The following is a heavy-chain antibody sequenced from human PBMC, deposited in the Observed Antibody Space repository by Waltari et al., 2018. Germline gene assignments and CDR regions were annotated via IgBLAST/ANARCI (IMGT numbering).Heavy chain of an antibody. V-gene: IGHV3-23*04. CDR2: IRGTGAET. D-gene: IGHD2-2*02. CDR1: GFTSSNYA. J-gene: IGHJ2*01. CDR3: SKDLKYTSLGHWYFAL. Sequence: EVQLVESGGDLVQPGGSLRLSCAGSGFTSSNYAMTWVRQAPGKGLGWVSSIRGTGAETFYADSVKGRFTISRDNSKNTLFLEMNSLRAEDTAIYYCSKDLKYTSLGHWYFALWGRGTLVTVSS.